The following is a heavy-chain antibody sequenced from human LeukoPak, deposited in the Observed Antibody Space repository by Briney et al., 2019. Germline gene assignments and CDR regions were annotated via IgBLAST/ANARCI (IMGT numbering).Heavy chain of an antibody. Sequence: SVKVSCKASGGTFSSYAISWVRQAPGQGLEWMGGIIPIFGTANYAQKFQGRVTITADESTSTAYMELSSLRSEDTAVYYCARDRGIEYYYYYGMDVWGQGTTVTVSS. CDR3: ARDRGIEYYYYYGMDV. J-gene: IGHJ6*02. CDR2: IIPIFGTA. D-gene: IGHD2-21*01. CDR1: GGTFSSYA. V-gene: IGHV1-69*13.